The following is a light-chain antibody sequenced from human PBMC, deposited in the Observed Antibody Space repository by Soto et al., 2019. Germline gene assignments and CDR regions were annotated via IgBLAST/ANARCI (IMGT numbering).Light chain of an antibody. CDR3: QQYNHYVT. Sequence: DVQMTQSPSTLSASVGDRVIITCRASEIINTWLAWYQQKPGKAPKLLIYKVSNLENGVPSRFSGSGSGTEFTLTISSLQPDDFETYYCQQYNHYVTFGQGTKVDIK. CDR2: KVS. V-gene: IGKV1-5*03. CDR1: EIINTW. J-gene: IGKJ1*01.